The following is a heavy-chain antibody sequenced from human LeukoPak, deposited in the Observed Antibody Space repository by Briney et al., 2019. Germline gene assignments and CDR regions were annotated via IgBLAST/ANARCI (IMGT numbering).Heavy chain of an antibody. J-gene: IGHJ4*02. D-gene: IGHD3-22*01. CDR2: IYSGGST. Sequence: PGGSLRLSCAASGFTVNSNYMSWVRQAPGKGLEWVSVIYSGGSTYYADSVKGRFTVSRDKSKNTLYLQMNSLRVEDTAVYYCAKEAYYDSSGYLAYWGQGTLVTVSS. CDR3: AKEAYYDSSGYLAY. CDR1: GFTVNSNY. V-gene: IGHV3-53*01.